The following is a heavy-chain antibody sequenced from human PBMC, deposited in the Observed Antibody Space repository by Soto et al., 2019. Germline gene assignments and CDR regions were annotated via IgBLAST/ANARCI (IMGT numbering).Heavy chain of an antibody. CDR2: IYYSXNT. D-gene: IGHD3-10*01. V-gene: IGHV4-59*08. J-gene: IGHJ4*02. Sequence: XXTLSLTCTVAGGSITGYYWSWIRQPPGKGMEWIAXIYYSXNTYNNPSLRXXVAKSLDTTKNHISLTPSSVNAADTVVYYCARGPSRDRVHYWGQGALVTV. CDR1: GGSITGYY. CDR3: ARGPSRDRVHY.